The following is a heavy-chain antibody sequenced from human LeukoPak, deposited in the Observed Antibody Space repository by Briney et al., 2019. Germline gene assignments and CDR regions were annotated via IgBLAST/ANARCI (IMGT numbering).Heavy chain of an antibody. CDR2: IYYSANT. CDR1: GGSVSSGSYY. D-gene: IGHD1-26*01. V-gene: IGHV4-61*01. J-gene: IGHJ4*02. Sequence: PSETLSLTCTVSGGSVSSGSYYWSWIRQPPGKGLERIGYIYYSANTNYNPSLKSRVTISVDTSKNQFSLKLSSVTAADTAVYYCARGPPYSGSYYIDYWGQGTLVTVSS. CDR3: ARGPPYSGSYYIDY.